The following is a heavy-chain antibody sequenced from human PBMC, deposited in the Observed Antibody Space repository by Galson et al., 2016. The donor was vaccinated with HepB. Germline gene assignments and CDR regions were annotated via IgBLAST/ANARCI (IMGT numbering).Heavy chain of an antibody. J-gene: IGHJ4*02. V-gene: IGHV1-18*04. CDR1: GNTFTNYG. D-gene: IGHD2-2*01. CDR3: ARDRAYCSSSPCQPYED. Sequence: SVKVSCRASGNTFTNYGITWVRQAPGQGLEWMGWINTNNNNRHYAQKFQGRVTMATDTSTNTADMELRNLTSDDTAMYYGARDRAYCSSSPCQPYEDWGRGTLVTVSS. CDR2: INTNNNNR.